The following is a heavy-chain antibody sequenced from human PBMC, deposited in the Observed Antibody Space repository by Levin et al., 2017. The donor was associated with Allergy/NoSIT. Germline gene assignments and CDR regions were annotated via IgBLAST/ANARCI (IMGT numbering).Heavy chain of an antibody. CDR1: GYTFTSYA. Sequence: ASVKVSCKASGYTFTSYAMHWVRQAPGQRLEWMAWINPGTGNTKHSQRFQDRVTISRDTSASTAYMELSSLRSEDTAVYYCARVGFPYYMDVWGKGTTVTVSS. J-gene: IGHJ6*03. CDR3: ARVGFPYYMDV. V-gene: IGHV1-3*01. CDR2: INPGTGNT. D-gene: IGHD2/OR15-2a*01.